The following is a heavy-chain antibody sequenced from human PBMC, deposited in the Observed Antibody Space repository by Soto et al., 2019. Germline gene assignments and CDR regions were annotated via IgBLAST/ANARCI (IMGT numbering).Heavy chain of an antibody. V-gene: IGHV4-4*02. D-gene: IGHD3-22*01. Sequence: PSETLSLTCTVSGGSMSSSNWWNWVRQPPGKGLEWIGETHHSGRTNYNPSLKSRVTISVDKSKNQFSLKLSSVTAADTAVYYCARSPDSSGYYPRRYYYGMDVWGQGTTVTVSS. CDR1: GGSMSSSNW. J-gene: IGHJ6*02. CDR2: THHSGRT. CDR3: ARSPDSSGYYPRRYYYGMDV.